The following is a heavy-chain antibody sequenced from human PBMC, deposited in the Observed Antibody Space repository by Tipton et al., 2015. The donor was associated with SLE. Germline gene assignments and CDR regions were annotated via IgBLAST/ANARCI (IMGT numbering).Heavy chain of an antibody. CDR3: ARVHGDYLGEWYFDL. J-gene: IGHJ2*01. CDR2: IYHSGST. CDR1: GGSISSYY. Sequence: TLSLTCTVSGGSISSYYWSWIRQPPGKGVEWIGSIYHSGSTYYNPSLKSRVTISVDTSKNQFSLKLSSVTAADTAVYYCARVHGDYLGEWYFDLWGRGTLVTVSS. V-gene: IGHV4-38-2*02. D-gene: IGHD4-17*01.